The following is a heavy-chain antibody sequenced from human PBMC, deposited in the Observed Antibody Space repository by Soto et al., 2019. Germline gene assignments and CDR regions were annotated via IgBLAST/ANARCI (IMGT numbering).Heavy chain of an antibody. D-gene: IGHD6-19*01. Sequence: QLQLQESGPGLVKPSETLSLTCTVSGGSISSSSYYWGWIRQPPGKGLEWIGSIYYSGSTYYNPSLKSRVTIFVDTSKNQFSLRLTSVTAADTAVYYCARLDLAAHDYWGQGTLVTVSS. V-gene: IGHV4-39*01. J-gene: IGHJ4*02. CDR2: IYYSGST. CDR1: GGSISSSSYY. CDR3: ARLDLAAHDY.